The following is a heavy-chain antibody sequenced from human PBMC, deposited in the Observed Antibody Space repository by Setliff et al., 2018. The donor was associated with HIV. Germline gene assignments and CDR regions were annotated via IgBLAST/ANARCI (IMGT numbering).Heavy chain of an antibody. V-gene: IGHV4-34*01. D-gene: IGHD7-27*01. J-gene: IGHJ2*01. Sequence: SETLSLTCAVYGGSFSDSYYNWIRQPLGKGLEWIGEISHTGRANYNSSLKSRVTMSVDTSTSQIYLTLSSLTAADTAVYYCARDQRLPGVQPPYWYFDLWGRGTLVTVSS. CDR3: ARDQRLPGVQPPYWYFDL. CDR2: ISHTGRA. CDR1: GGSFSDSY.